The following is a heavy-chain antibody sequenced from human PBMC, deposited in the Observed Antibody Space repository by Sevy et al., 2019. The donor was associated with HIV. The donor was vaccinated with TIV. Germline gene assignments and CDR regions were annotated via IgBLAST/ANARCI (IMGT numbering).Heavy chain of an antibody. CDR2: INHSGST. Sequence: SETLSLTCAVYGGSFSGYYWNWIRQSTGKGLEWIGEINHSGSTHYNPSLKSRVTISVDTSKNQFSLRLNSVTAADTAVYYCARAPPVVVVPGAPSWFDPWGQRTLVTVSS. D-gene: IGHD2-2*01. CDR3: ARAPPVVVVPGAPSWFDP. J-gene: IGHJ5*02. CDR1: GGSFSGYY. V-gene: IGHV4-34*01.